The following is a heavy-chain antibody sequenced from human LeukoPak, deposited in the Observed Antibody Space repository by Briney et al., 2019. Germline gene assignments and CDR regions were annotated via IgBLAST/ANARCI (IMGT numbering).Heavy chain of an antibody. D-gene: IGHD3-22*01. CDR1: GYTFTGYY. CDR3: ARDRPYYYDSRGSFDY. Sequence: ASVKVSCKASGYTFTGYYMHRVRQAPGQGLEWMGWINPNSGGTNYAQKFQGRVTMTRDTSISTAYMELSRLRSDDTAVYYCARDRPYYYDSRGSFDYWGQGTLVTVSS. V-gene: IGHV1-2*02. CDR2: INPNSGGT. J-gene: IGHJ4*02.